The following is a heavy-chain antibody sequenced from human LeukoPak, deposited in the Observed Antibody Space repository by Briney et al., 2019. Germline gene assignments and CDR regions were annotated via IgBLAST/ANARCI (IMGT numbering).Heavy chain of an antibody. CDR2: IYTSGST. Sequence: PSETLSLTCTVSGGSISSYYWSWIRQPAGKGLEWIGRIYTSGSTNYNPSLKSRVTMSVDTSKNQFSLKLSSVTAADAAVYYCARESWSGWYYYYYYMDVWGKGTTVTISS. V-gene: IGHV4-4*07. J-gene: IGHJ6*03. CDR1: GGSISSYY. CDR3: ARESWSGWYYYYYYMDV. D-gene: IGHD3-3*01.